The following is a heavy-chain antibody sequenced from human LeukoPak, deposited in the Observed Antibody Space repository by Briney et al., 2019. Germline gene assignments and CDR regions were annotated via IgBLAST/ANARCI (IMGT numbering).Heavy chain of an antibody. J-gene: IGHJ5*02. CDR2: ISGSGINT. CDR3: AKGAVAVVAMNWFDP. V-gene: IGHV3-23*01. D-gene: IGHD2-15*01. CDR1: GFTFSSYA. Sequence: PGGSLRLSCAASGFTFSSYAMSWVRQAPGRGLEWVSIISGSGINTYYADSVKGRFTISRDNSKNTLYLQMNSLRADDTALYYCAKGAVAVVAMNWFDPWGQGTLVTVSS.